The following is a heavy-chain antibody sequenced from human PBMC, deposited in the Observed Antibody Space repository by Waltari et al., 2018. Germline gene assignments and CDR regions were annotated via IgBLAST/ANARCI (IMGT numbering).Heavy chain of an antibody. D-gene: IGHD3-9*01. Sequence: QVQLQESGPGLVKPSETLSLTCTVSGGSISSHYWSWIRQPPGKGLEWIGYIYYSGSTNYNPSLKSRFTISVDTSKNQFSLKLSSVTAADTAVYYCARVWLPAPFDPWGQGTLVTVSS. J-gene: IGHJ5*02. V-gene: IGHV4-59*11. CDR1: GGSISSHY. CDR2: IYYSGST. CDR3: ARVWLPAPFDP.